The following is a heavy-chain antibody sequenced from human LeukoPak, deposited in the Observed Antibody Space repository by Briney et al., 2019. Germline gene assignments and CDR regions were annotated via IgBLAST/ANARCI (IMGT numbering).Heavy chain of an antibody. V-gene: IGHV4-34*01. CDR2: INHSGST. CDR1: GGSFSGYY. Sequence: PSETMSHTCAVYGGSFSGYYWSWIRQAPGKGLEWIGEINHSGSTNYNPSLKSRVTISVDTSKNQFSLKLSSVTAADTAVYYCARGGYCSSTSCYRSYYYGMDVWGQGTTVTVSS. CDR3: ARGGYCSSTSCYRSYYYGMDV. J-gene: IGHJ6*02. D-gene: IGHD2-2*02.